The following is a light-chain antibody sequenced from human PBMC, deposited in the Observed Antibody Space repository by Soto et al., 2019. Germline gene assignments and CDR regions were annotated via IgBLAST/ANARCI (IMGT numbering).Light chain of an antibody. CDR1: QTISDTF. CDR3: QQFGVSPT. J-gene: IGKJ4*01. CDR2: GAS. V-gene: IGKV3-20*01. Sequence: EIGLTQSPGTLSLAPGERATLSCRASQTISDTFLAWYQQKPGQAPRLLIYGASSRATDIPDRFSGTGSWTDFTLTIDRLEPEDFAVYYCQQFGVSPTFGGGTKVEIK.